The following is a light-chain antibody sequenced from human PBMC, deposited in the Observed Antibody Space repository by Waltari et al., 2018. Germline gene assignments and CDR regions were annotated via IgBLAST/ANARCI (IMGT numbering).Light chain of an antibody. CDR2: DVS. CDR1: NSDVGGYDY. CDR3: NSYTSSSTRV. V-gene: IGLV2-14*03. Sequence: QSALTQPASVSGSPGQSITISCTGTNSDVGGYDYVSWYQQHPGKAPTLIIYDVSNRPSGVSNRFSGSKSGNTASLTICGLQAEDEADYYCNSYTSSSTRVFGGGTKLTVL. J-gene: IGLJ2*01.